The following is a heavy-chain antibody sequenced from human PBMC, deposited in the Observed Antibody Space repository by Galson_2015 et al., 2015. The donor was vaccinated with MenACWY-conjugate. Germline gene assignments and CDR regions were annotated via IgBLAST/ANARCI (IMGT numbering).Heavy chain of an antibody. Sequence: PALVKPTQTLTLTCTFSGFSLITSTMCVSWIRQPPGKALEWLARICWDDDKYYNTSLKTRLTISKDTSKSQVVLTMTNMDPVDTATYYCARTYYYDSSSYYYFDYWGQGALVTVSS. J-gene: IGHJ4*02. V-gene: IGHV2-70*11. CDR3: ARTYYYDSSSYYYFDY. CDR2: ICWDDDK. CDR1: GFSLITSTMC. D-gene: IGHD3-22*01.